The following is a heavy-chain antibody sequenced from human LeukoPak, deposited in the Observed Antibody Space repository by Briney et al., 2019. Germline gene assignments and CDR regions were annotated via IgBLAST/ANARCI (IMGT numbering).Heavy chain of an antibody. Sequence: PGGSLRLSCAASGFTFSSYWMHWVRQVPGKGLVWVARISRGGSSITYADSVKGRFTISRDNAKNTLYLQMDSLRAEDTGVYYCARSNQADDYWGQGTLVTVSS. V-gene: IGHV3-74*01. CDR3: ARSNQADDY. CDR1: GFTFSSYW. CDR2: ISRGGSSI. J-gene: IGHJ4*01. D-gene: IGHD1-14*01.